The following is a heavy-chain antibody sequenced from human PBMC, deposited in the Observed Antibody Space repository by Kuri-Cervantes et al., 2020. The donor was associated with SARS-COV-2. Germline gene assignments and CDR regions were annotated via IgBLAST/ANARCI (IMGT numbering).Heavy chain of an antibody. CDR1: GGSISSGGYY. D-gene: IGHD2-2*01. CDR2: IYHSGST. CDR3: ARGGGVVVPAEEAWFDY. J-gene: IGHJ4*02. Sequence: SETLSLTCTVSGGSISSGGYYWSWIRQPPGKGLEWIGYIYHSGSTYYNPSLKSRVTISVDTSKNQFSLKLSSVTAADTAVYYCARGGGVVVPAEEAWFDYWGQGTLVAVSS. V-gene: IGHV4-30-2*01.